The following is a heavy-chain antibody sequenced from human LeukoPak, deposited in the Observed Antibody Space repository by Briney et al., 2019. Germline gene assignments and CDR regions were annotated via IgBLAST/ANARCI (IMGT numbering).Heavy chain of an antibody. D-gene: IGHD5-12*01. J-gene: IGHJ4*02. CDR2: IYYSGST. CDR1: GDSISTYY. V-gene: IGHV4-59*01. CDR3: ARVYEDPKWLPLRYFDY. Sequence: SETLSLTCTVSGDSISTYYWSWIRQPPGKGLEWIGYIYYSGSTNYNPSLKSRVTISADTSKNQFSLRLNSVIAADTAVYYCARVYEDPKWLPLRYFDYWGQGTLVTVSS.